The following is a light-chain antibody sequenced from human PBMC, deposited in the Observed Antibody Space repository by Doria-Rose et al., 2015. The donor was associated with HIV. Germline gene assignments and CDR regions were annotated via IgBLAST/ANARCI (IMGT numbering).Light chain of an antibody. V-gene: IGKV3-20*01. CDR3: HQYGTAWT. CDR2: DGS. J-gene: IGKJ1*01. Sequence: TQSPGTLSLSPGERATLSCRASQSFSSTYLAWYQQKPGQAPSLLIYDGSTRATDIPDRFSASGSVTDSTLTINRLEPKDLALYYCHQYGTAWTFGQGTKVEI. CDR1: QSFSSTY.